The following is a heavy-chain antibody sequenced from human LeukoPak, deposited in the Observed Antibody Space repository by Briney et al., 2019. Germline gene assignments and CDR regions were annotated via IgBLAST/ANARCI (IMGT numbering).Heavy chain of an antibody. CDR1: GFTFSSYA. V-gene: IGHV3-23*01. J-gene: IGHJ4*02. Sequence: GSLRLSCAASGFTFSSYAMSWVRQAPGKGLEWVSAISGSGGSTYYADSVKGRFTISRDNSKNTLYLQMNSLRAEDTAVYYCAKDTTTGTTTLYYFDYWGQGTLVTVSS. CDR2: ISGSGGST. D-gene: IGHD1-1*01. CDR3: AKDTTTGTTTLYYFDY.